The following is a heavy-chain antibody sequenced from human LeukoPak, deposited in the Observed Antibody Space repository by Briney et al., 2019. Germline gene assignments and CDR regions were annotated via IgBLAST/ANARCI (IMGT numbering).Heavy chain of an antibody. CDR3: ARLLWFGESDYYYYGMDV. CDR1: GGSISSSSYY. CDR2: IYYSGST. Sequence: TTSETLSLTCTVSGGSISSSSYYWGWIRQPPGKGLEWIGSIYYSGSTNYNPSLKSRVTISVDTSKNQFSLKLSSVTAADTAVYYCARLLWFGESDYYYYGMDVWGQGTTVTVSS. D-gene: IGHD3-10*01. V-gene: IGHV4-39*07. J-gene: IGHJ6*02.